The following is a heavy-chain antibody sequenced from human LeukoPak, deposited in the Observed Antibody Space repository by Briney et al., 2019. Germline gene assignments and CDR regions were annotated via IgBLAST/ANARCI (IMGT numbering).Heavy chain of an antibody. CDR1: GFIFSSYS. Sequence: GGSLRLSCAASGFIFSSYSMNWVRQAPGKGLEWVSSISSSSSYIYYADSVKGRFTISRDNAKTSLSLQMNSLRAEDTAVYYCARGGEPVGFDYWGQGTLVTVSS. CDR2: ISSSSSYI. D-gene: IGHD1-26*01. J-gene: IGHJ4*02. V-gene: IGHV3-21*01. CDR3: ARGGEPVGFDY.